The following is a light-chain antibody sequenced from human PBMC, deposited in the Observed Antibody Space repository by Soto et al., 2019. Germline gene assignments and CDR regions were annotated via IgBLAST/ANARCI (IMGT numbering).Light chain of an antibody. CDR1: ISNLGSNF. V-gene: IGLV1-47*01. Sequence: QSVLTQPPSASGTPGRRVTISCSGSISNLGSNFVFWYQQLPGAAPKLLISRNDQRPSGVPDRFSGSKSGTSASLAISGLRSEDEADYHCAAWDDSLRGVVFGGGTQLTVL. CDR3: AAWDDSLRGVV. CDR2: RND. J-gene: IGLJ3*02.